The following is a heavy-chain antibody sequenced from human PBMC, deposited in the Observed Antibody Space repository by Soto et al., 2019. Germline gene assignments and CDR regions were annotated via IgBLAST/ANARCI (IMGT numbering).Heavy chain of an antibody. V-gene: IGHV1-18*01. CDR1: GYTFTSYG. CDR2: ISAYNGNT. CDR3: AREGGPDWDFWSGYYTDY. Sequence: QVQLVQSGAEVKKPGASVKVSCKASGYTFTSYGISWVRQAPGQGLEWMGWISAYNGNTNYAQKLQGRVTMTTDTATSTAYMELRSLRSDDTAVYYCAREGGPDWDFWSGYYTDYWGQGTLVTVSS. J-gene: IGHJ4*02. D-gene: IGHD3-3*01.